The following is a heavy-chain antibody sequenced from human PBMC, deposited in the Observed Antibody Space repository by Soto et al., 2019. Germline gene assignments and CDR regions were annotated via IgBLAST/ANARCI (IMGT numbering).Heavy chain of an antibody. CDR2: TYYRSKWYN. CDR1: GDRVSSNSAA. D-gene: IGHD6-13*01. V-gene: IGHV6-1*01. J-gene: IGHJ6*02. Sequence: SQTLSLTGAISGDRVSSNSAAWNWIRQSPSRGLEWLGRTYYRSKWYNDYAVSVKSRITINPDTSKNQFSLQLNSVTPEDTAVYYCAREVSQQLVPYYYYYGMDVWGQGTTVTVSS. CDR3: AREVSQQLVPYYYYYGMDV.